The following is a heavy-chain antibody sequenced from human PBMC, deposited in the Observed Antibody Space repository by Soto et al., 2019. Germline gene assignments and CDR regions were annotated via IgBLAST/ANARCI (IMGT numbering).Heavy chain of an antibody. CDR2: INPNSGGT. CDR3: ARNKYYDSSVGLSVQDGWFDP. J-gene: IGHJ5*02. D-gene: IGHD3-22*01. CDR1: GYTFTGYY. Sequence: ASVKVSCKASGYTFTGYYMHWVRQAPGQGLEWVGWINPNSGGTNYAQKFQGWVTMTRDTSISTAYMELSRLRSDDTAVYYCARNKYYDSSVGLSVQDGWFDPWGQGTLVTVSS. V-gene: IGHV1-2*04.